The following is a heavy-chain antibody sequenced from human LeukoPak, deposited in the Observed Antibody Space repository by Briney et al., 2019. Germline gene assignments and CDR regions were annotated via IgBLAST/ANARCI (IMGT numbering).Heavy chain of an antibody. J-gene: IGHJ5*02. Sequence: GGPLRLSCAASGFIFNSYAMSWVRQAPGKGLAWVSLIYSDGVTQYADSVKGRFTISRDTSKNTLYPQMNSLRDEDTAVYFCARDRAEGKTWVEFDPWGQGSLVTVSS. CDR1: GFIFNSYA. V-gene: IGHV3-66*02. CDR2: IYSDGVT. CDR3: ARDRAEGKTWVEFDP.